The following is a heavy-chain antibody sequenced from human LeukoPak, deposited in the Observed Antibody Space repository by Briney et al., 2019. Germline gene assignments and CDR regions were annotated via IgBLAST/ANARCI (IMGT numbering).Heavy chain of an antibody. CDR3: ARGSTMIIVISPGAFDI. CDR2: IYSGGSA. CDR1: GFTFNTFS. J-gene: IGHJ3*02. V-gene: IGHV3-53*01. D-gene: IGHD3-22*01. Sequence: GGSLRLSCAASGFTFNTFSMNWVRQAPGKGLEWVSVIYSGGSAYYADSVKGRFTLSRDNSKNTLYLQMNSLRAEDTAVYYCARGSTMIIVISPGAFDIWGQGTMVTVSS.